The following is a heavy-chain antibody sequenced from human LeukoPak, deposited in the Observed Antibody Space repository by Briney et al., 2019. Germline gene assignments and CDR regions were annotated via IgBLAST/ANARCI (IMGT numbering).Heavy chain of an antibody. Sequence: PSETLSLTCTVSGGSISSYYWSWIRQPPGKGLEWIGYIYYSGSTNYNPSLKSRVTISVDTSKNQFSLKLSSVTAADTAVYYCARHIGTGIAVAYGMDVWGQGTTVTVSS. CDR3: ARHIGTGIAVAYGMDV. D-gene: IGHD6-19*01. J-gene: IGHJ6*02. CDR1: GGSISSYY. V-gene: IGHV4-59*08. CDR2: IYYSGST.